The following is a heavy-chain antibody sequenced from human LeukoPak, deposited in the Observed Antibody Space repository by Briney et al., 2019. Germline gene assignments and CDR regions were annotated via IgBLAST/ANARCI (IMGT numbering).Heavy chain of an antibody. J-gene: IGHJ3*02. CDR2: SGGGGRDT. Sequence: GGSLRLSCVGSGFTFRNHAMNWVRLAPGKVLEWISTSGGGGRDTYYGYSVKGRFTISRDNSKNILYLQMNSLNGADTALYYCARRGGSNGWGAFDIWGQGTMVTVSS. V-gene: IGHV3-23*01. D-gene: IGHD6-19*01. CDR3: ARRGGSNGWGAFDI. CDR1: GFTFRNHA.